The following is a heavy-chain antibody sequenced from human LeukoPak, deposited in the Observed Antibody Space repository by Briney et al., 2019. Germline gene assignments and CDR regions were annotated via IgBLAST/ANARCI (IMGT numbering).Heavy chain of an antibody. CDR3: ARGITIFGVVTLPLNY. J-gene: IGHJ4*02. V-gene: IGHV1-46*01. D-gene: IGHD3-3*01. CDR2: INPSGGST. CDR1: GYTFTSYY. Sequence: ASVKVPCKASGYTFTSYYMHWVRHAPGQGLEWMGIINPSGGSTSYAQKFQGRVTMTRDTSTSTVYMELSSLRSEDTAVYYCARGITIFGVVTLPLNYWGQGTLVTVSS.